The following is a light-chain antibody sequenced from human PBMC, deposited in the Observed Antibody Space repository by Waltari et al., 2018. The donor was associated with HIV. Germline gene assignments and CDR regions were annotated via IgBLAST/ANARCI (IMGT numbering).Light chain of an antibody. J-gene: IGLJ1*01. CDR2: DLI. CDR1: THDVGAYNY. CDR3: CSSAGKYTFV. Sequence: QSALTQSRSVSGSPGQSITISCTGTTHDVGAYNYVSWYQQHPGRAPKLLIFDLIKRPSGVPARFSGSKSGNTASLTISGLQAEDEADYYCCSSAGKYTFVFGTGTKVTVL. V-gene: IGLV2-11*01.